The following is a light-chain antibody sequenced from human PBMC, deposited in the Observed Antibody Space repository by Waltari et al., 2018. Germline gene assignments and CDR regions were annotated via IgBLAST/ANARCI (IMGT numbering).Light chain of an antibody. CDR2: DVT. Sequence: QSALTQPPSASGSPGQSVTISCTGASSDIGAVSWYQHHPGKAPKLMIYDVTKRPSGVPDRFSGSGSGNTASLTVSGLQPEDDADYYCTSDAGSNSNSFYVFGTGTKVTVL. CDR3: TSDAGSNSNSFYV. J-gene: IGLJ1*01. V-gene: IGLV2-8*01. CDR1: SSDIGA.